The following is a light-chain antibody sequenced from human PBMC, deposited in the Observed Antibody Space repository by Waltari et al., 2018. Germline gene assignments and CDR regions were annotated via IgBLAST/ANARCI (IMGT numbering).Light chain of an antibody. CDR1: QSVSSN. CDR3: QQYNNWPLT. Sequence: EIVMTQSPATLSVSPGERATLSCRASQSVSSNLAWYQQKPGRAPRLLIYGASTRATGIPARFSGSGPGTEFTLTISSLQSEDFAVYYCQQYNNWPLTFGGGTKVEIK. CDR2: GAS. J-gene: IGKJ4*01. V-gene: IGKV3-15*01.